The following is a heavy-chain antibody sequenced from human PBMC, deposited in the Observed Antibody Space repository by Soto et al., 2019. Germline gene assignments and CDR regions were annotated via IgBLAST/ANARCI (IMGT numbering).Heavy chain of an antibody. Sequence: TASGFTFSSYAMSWVRQAPGKGLEWVSAISGSGGSTYYADSVKGRFTISRDNSKNTLYLQMNSLRAEDTAVYYCAKPLAFGPSYYYGMDVWGQGTTVTVSS. CDR1: GFTFSSYA. V-gene: IGHV3-23*01. D-gene: IGHD3-10*01. CDR2: ISGSGGST. CDR3: AKPLAFGPSYYYGMDV. J-gene: IGHJ6*02.